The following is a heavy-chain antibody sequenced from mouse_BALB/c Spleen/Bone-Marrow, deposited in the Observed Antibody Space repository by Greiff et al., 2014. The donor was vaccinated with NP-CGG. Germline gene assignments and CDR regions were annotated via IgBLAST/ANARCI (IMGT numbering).Heavy chain of an antibody. CDR2: ISSGGSYT. D-gene: IGHD2-4*01. V-gene: IGHV5-9-4*01. CDR3: AREGLRRRAAMDY. CDR1: GFTFSSYA. Sequence: EVQLVESGGGLVKPGGSLKLSCAASGFTFSSYAMSWVRQSPEKRLEWVAEISSGGSYTYYPDTATGRFTISRDNAKNTLYLEMSSLRSEDTAMYYCAREGLRRRAAMDYWGQGTSVTVSS. J-gene: IGHJ4*01.